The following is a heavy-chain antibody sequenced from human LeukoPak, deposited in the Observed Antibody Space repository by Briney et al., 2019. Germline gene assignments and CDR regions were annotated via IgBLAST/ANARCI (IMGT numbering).Heavy chain of an antibody. J-gene: IGHJ4*02. Sequence: SETLSLTCNVSGDSIVSNYYYWAWFRQPPRSGLEWLGNIFFSGSSYYNPSLGSRVAMSVDTSKNQFSLKLNSVTAADTSVYFCARRNLLLGGSFDSWGKGSLVIVSS. CDR1: GDSIVSNYYY. CDR3: ARRNLLLGGSFDS. CDR2: IFFSGSS. V-gene: IGHV4-39*01. D-gene: IGHD2-15*01.